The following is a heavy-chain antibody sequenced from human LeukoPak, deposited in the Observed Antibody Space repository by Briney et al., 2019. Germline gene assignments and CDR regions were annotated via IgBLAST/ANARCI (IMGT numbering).Heavy chain of an antibody. Sequence: NLSQTLSLTCTVSGGSISSGDYYWSWIRQPPGKGLEWIGYIYYSGSTYYNPSLKSRVTISVDTSKNQFSLKLSSVTAADTAVYYCARVTVVANLYYMDAWGKGTTVTVSS. J-gene: IGHJ6*03. CDR3: ARVTVVANLYYMDA. CDR2: IYYSGST. CDR1: GGSISSGDYY. V-gene: IGHV4-30-4*08. D-gene: IGHD2-15*01.